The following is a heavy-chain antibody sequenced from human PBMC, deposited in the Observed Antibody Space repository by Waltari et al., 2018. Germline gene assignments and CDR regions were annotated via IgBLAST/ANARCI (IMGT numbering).Heavy chain of an antibody. J-gene: IGHJ4*02. Sequence: QVQLQESGPGLVKPSETLSLTCVVSGYSISSGYCWGWVRQPPGKGLAWIGSISHSGTTYYNPSLKSGCPIAADTSKNQFSLRLNSVTAADTAVYYCARLSRYCSGGTCYSEGTLCDYWGQGTLVAVSS. CDR1: GYSISSGYC. CDR2: ISHSGTT. V-gene: IGHV4-38-2*01. CDR3: ARLSRYCSGGTCYSEGTLCDY. D-gene: IGHD2-15*01.